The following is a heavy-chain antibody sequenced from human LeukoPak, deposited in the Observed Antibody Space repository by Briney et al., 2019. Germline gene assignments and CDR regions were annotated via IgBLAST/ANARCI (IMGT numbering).Heavy chain of an antibody. J-gene: IGHJ4*02. D-gene: IGHD6-13*01. CDR3: ARQVDKAVAGYDY. Sequence: GESLQISGMCSGFNFTSYWIAWVRQMPGKGLEWMGIIYPGDSDTRYSPSFQGQVTISADKSISTAYLQWSSLKASETAIYYCARQVDKAVAGYDYWGAGTLITVSS. CDR1: GFNFTSYW. V-gene: IGHV5-51*01. CDR2: IYPGDSDT.